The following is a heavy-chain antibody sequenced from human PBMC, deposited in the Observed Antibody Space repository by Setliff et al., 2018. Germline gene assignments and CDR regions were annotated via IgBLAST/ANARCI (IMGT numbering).Heavy chain of an antibody. Sequence: SGGSLRLSCAASGFTFSSYAMNWVRQAPGKGLEWVSYISSSGITIYYADSVKGRFTISRDNAKNSLYLQMNSLRAEDTAVYSCARARGYSYGPFDYWGQGTLVTVSS. D-gene: IGHD5-18*01. CDR3: ARARGYSYGPFDY. CDR2: ISSSGITI. J-gene: IGHJ4*02. CDR1: GFTFSSYA. V-gene: IGHV3-48*03.